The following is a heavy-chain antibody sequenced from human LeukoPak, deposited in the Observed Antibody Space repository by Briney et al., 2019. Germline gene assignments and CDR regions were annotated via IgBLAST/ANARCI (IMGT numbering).Heavy chain of an antibody. CDR2: IYTSGST. CDR1: GGSISSGSYY. CDR3: AREELGELHSGVFDY. Sequence: SETLSLTCTVSGGSISSGSYYWSWIRQPAGKGLEWIGRIYTSGSTNYNPSLKSRVTISVDTSKNQFFLKLSSVTAADTAVYYCAREELGELHSGVFDYWGQGTLVTVSS. V-gene: IGHV4-61*02. D-gene: IGHD3-16*01. J-gene: IGHJ4*02.